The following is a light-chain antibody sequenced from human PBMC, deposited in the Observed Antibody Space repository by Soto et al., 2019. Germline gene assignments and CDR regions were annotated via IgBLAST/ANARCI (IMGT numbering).Light chain of an antibody. V-gene: IGLV2-14*03. Sequence: QSALTQPASVSGSPGQSITISCTGTNSDIGGYNFVSWYQQHPGKAPKLMFYDVTNRPSGVSNRVSGSKSGKTASLTISGLQAEDEAVYYCSSYTSTNPVVFGGGTKLTVL. CDR1: NSDIGGYNF. CDR2: DVT. J-gene: IGLJ3*02. CDR3: SSYTSTNPVV.